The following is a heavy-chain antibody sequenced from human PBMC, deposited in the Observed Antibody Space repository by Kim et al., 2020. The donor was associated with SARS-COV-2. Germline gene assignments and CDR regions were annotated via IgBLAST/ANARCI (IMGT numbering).Heavy chain of an antibody. D-gene: IGHD2-2*01. CDR3: ASLLGYCSSTSCYGAMGKD. Sequence: SETLSLTCTVSGGSISSSSYYWGWIRQPPGKGLEWIGSIYYSGSTYYNPSLKSRVTISVDTSKNQFSLKLSSVTAADTAVYYCASLLGYCSSTSCYGAMGKDWGQGTLVTVSS. CDR1: GGSISSSSYY. CDR2: IYYSGST. J-gene: IGHJ4*02. V-gene: IGHV4-39*01.